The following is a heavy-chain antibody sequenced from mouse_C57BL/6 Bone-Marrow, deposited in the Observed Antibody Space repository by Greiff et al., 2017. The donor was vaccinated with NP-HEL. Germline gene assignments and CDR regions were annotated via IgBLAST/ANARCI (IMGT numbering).Heavy chain of an antibody. Sequence: QVQLQQPGAELVKPGASVKLSCKASGYTFTSYWMHWVKQRPGQGLEWIGMIHPNSGSTNYNEKFKSKATLTVDKSSSTAYMQLSSLTSEDSAVYYCARYGWAYYYAMDYWGQGTSVTVSS. V-gene: IGHV1-64*01. D-gene: IGHD2-2*01. J-gene: IGHJ4*01. CDR2: IHPNSGST. CDR3: ARYGWAYYYAMDY. CDR1: GYTFTSYW.